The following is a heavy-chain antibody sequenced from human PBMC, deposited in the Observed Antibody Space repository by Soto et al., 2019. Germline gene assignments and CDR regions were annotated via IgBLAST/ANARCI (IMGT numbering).Heavy chain of an antibody. J-gene: IGHJ4*02. Sequence: QVQLQESGPGLVKPSQTLSLTCTVSGGSISSGGYYWSWIRQHPGKGLEWIGYIYYSGSTSYNPSLKSRVTISVDTSKNQFSLKLSSVTAADTAVYYCARAYYDILTGYFRGFDYWGQGTLVNVSS. D-gene: IGHD3-9*01. V-gene: IGHV4-31*03. CDR1: GGSISSGGYY. CDR3: ARAYYDILTGYFRGFDY. CDR2: IYYSGST.